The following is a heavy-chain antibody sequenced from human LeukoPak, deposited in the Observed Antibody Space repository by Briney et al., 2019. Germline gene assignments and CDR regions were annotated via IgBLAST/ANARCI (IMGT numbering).Heavy chain of an antibody. CDR3: ARKDSSWFDY. CDR1: GFTFSSYG. J-gene: IGHJ4*02. D-gene: IGHD6-13*01. Sequence: GGSLRLSCAASGFTFSSYGMHWVRQAPGKGLEWAAFIRYDGSNKYYADSVKGRFTISRDNAKNSLYLQMNSLRAEDTAVYYCARKDSSWFDYWGQGTLVTVSS. V-gene: IGHV3-30*02. CDR2: IRYDGSNK.